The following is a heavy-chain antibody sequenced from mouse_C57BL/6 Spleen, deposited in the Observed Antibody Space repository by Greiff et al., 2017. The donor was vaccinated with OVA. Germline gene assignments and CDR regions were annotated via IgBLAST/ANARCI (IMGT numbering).Heavy chain of an antibody. D-gene: IGHD2-5*01. CDR3: AIAAGLYSNSFFDY. Sequence: QVQLQQPGAELVKPGASVKVSCKASGYTFTSYWMHWVKQRPGQGLEWIGRIHPSDSDTNYNQKFKGKATLTVDKSSSTAYMQLSSLTSEDSAVYYWAIAAGLYSNSFFDYWGQGTTLTVSS. J-gene: IGHJ2*01. CDR1: GYTFTSYW. V-gene: IGHV1-74*01. CDR2: IHPSDSDT.